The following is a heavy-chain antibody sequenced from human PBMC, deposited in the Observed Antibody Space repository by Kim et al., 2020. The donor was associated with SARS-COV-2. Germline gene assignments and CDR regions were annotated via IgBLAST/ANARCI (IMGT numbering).Heavy chain of an antibody. J-gene: IGHJ4*02. D-gene: IGHD1-1*01. Sequence: AVTVKGRFTISGDKAKNPMFLEMSSLRAEDTAVYYCAGRSLRGTNFFDYWGQGTLVTVSS. V-gene: IGHV3-74*01. CDR3: AGRSLRGTNFFDY.